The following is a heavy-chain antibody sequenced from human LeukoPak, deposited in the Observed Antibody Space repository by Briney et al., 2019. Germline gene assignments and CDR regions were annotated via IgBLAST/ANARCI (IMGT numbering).Heavy chain of an antibody. CDR3: ARGKRAIPDAFDI. J-gene: IGHJ3*02. V-gene: IGHV3-74*01. Sequence: GGSLRLSCAASGFTFSSYWMHWVRQAPGKGLVWVSRINTDGSSTSYADSVKGRFTISRDNAKNTLYLQMNSLRAEDTAVYYCARGKRAIPDAFDIWGQGTMVTVSS. CDR2: INTDGSST. CDR1: GFTFSSYW. D-gene: IGHD2-2*01.